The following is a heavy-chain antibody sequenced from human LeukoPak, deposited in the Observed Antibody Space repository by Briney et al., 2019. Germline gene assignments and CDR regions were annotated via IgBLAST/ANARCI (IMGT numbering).Heavy chain of an antibody. V-gene: IGHV4-34*01. D-gene: IGHD2-2*01. J-gene: IGHJ4*02. Sequence: SETLSLTCAVYGGSFSGHYWSWIRQPPGKGLEWIGEINHSGSTNYNPSLKSRVTISVDTSKNQFSLKLSSVTAADTAVYYCARVNLGVPAASSFDYWGQGTLVAVSS. CDR2: INHSGST. CDR3: ARVNLGVPAASSFDY. CDR1: GGSFSGHY.